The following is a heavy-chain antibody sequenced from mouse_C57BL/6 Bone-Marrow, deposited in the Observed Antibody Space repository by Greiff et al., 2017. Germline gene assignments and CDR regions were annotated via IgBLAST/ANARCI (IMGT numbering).Heavy chain of an antibody. CDR2: IDPSDSYT. J-gene: IGHJ4*01. Sequence: QVQLQQPGAELVMPGASVKLSCKASGYTFTSYWMHWVKQRPGQGLEWIGEIDPSDSYTNYNQKCKGKSTLTVDKSSSTAYMQLSSLTSEDSAVYYCASLAAMDYWGQGTSVTVSS. CDR3: ASLAAMDY. V-gene: IGHV1-69*01. CDR1: GYTFTSYW.